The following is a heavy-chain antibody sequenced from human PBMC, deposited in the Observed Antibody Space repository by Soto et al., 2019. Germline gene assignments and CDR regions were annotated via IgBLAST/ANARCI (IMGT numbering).Heavy chain of an antibody. CDR2: ISRDGGTK. V-gene: IGHV3-30*03. CDR1: GFTVSTYG. D-gene: IGHD2-8*02. Sequence: QVQLVESGGGVVQPGRSLRLSCAVSGFTVSTYGMHWVRQAPGKGLEWVAVISRDGGTKYYADSVKGRFTISRDNSRNSLFLEMNSLRGGDMAGYYCTGEVASGYWGQGTLVTVSS. CDR3: TGEVASGY. J-gene: IGHJ4*02.